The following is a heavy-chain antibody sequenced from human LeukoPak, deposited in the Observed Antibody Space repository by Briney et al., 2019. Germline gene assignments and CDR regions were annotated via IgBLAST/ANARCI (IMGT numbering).Heavy chain of an antibody. D-gene: IGHD4-23*01. CDR2: ISSNGAST. V-gene: IGHV3-64*01. J-gene: IGHJ4*02. CDR3: ARGGRGGAGDY. Sequence: GGSLRLSCAASGLTFSTYAMHWVRQAPGKGLEYVSAISSNGASTYYTNSVKGRFTISRDNSKNTLYLQMGSLRTEDLAVYYCARGGRGGAGDYWGQGTLVTVSS. CDR1: GLTFSTYA.